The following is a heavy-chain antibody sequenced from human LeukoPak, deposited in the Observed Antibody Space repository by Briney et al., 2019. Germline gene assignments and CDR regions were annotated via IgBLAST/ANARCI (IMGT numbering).Heavy chain of an antibody. Sequence: SEALSLTCTVSGGSISSYYWSWIRQPPGKGLEWIGEINHSGSTNYNPSLKSRVTISVDTSKNQFSLKLSSVTAADTAVYYCARDGYCSSTSCLRGGYYYGMDVWGQGTTVTVSS. V-gene: IGHV4-34*01. CDR3: ARDGYCSSTSCLRGGYYYGMDV. CDR2: INHSGST. D-gene: IGHD2-2*01. CDR1: GGSISSYY. J-gene: IGHJ6*02.